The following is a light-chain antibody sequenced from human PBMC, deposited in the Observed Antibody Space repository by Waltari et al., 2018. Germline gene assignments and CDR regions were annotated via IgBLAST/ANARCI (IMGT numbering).Light chain of an antibody. Sequence: SYDLTQPPSVSVSPGQTASITCSGNKLGEKYASWYQRKPGQSPVLVIYQDNKRPPGIPERFSGSNSGNTVTLTISGTQAMDEADYYCQAWHSTTAVFGGGTELTVL. V-gene: IGLV3-1*01. CDR1: KLGEKY. J-gene: IGLJ2*01. CDR2: QDN. CDR3: QAWHSTTAV.